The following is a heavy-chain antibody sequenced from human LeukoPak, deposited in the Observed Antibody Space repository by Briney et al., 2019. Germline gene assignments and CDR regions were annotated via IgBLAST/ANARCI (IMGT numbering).Heavy chain of an antibody. J-gene: IGHJ4*02. CDR3: ARDFSREPGNSGYLLH. CDR2: IVVGSGNT. Sequence: GTSVKVSCKASGFTFTSSAVQWVRQARGQRLEWIGWIVVGSGNTNYAQKFQERVTITRDMSTSTAYMELSSLRSEDTAVYYCARDFSREPGNSGYLLHWGQGTLVTVSS. CDR1: GFTFTSSA. V-gene: IGHV1-58*01. D-gene: IGHD3-22*01.